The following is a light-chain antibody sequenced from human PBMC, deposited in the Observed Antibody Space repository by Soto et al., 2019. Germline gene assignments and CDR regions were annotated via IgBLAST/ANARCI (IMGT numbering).Light chain of an antibody. CDR3: QQYNIYWT. CDR1: QSISYW. CDR2: KAS. Sequence: DIQMTQSPSTLSASVGDRVTITCRASQSISYWLAWYQQKPGKAPNPLIYKASTLESGVPSRFSGSGSGTEFTLTISSLQPDDFATYYCQQYNIYWTFGQGTKVEIK. J-gene: IGKJ1*01. V-gene: IGKV1-5*03.